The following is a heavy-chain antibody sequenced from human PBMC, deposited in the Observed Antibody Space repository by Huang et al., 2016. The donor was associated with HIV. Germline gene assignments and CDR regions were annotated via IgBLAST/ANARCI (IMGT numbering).Heavy chain of an antibody. Sequence: VQLQESGPGLVKPSQTLSLSCNVSGASIASGSYFWNWIRQPAGGGLEWIGHIYTTGSTDYSPSLKSRVAVSSDPAKNQCSLSLRSVTAADTAVYFCARGRVTSSGVVQSYDYWGQGSLVTVSS. J-gene: IGHJ4*02. D-gene: IGHD3-3*01. CDR1: GASIASGSYF. V-gene: IGHV4-61*09. CDR2: IYTTGST. CDR3: ARGRVTSSGVVQSYDY.